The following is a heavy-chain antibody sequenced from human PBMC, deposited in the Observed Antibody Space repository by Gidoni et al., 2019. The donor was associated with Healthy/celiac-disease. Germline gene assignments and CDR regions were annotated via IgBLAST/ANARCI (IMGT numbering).Heavy chain of an antibody. CDR3: ARGVYSFPRYCSGTSCYTFDY. D-gene: IGHD2-2*02. CDR2: INHSGST. V-gene: IGHV4-34*01. CDR1: GGSFSGYY. Sequence: QVQLQQWGAGLLKPAETLSLTCAVYGGSFSGYYWSWIRQPPGKGLEWIGEINHSGSTNYNPSLKSRVTISVDTSKNKFSLKLSSVTAADTAVYYCARGVYSFPRYCSGTSCYTFDYWGQGTLVTVSS. J-gene: IGHJ4*02.